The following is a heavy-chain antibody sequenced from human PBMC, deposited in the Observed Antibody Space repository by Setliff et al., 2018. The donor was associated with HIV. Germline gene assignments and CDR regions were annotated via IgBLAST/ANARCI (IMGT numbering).Heavy chain of an antibody. CDR3: ARDAPTVYANGWFDP. J-gene: IGHJ5*02. CDR2: IYHSGGT. CDR1: GYSISSGFY. Sequence: PSETLSLTCAVSGYSISSGFYWGWIRQPPGKGLEWIGSIYHSGGTYYNPSLRSRVTISVDTSKNQFSLKLSSVTAADTAVYYCARDAPTVYANGWFDPWGQGTLVTVSS. D-gene: IGHD2-8*01. V-gene: IGHV4-38-2*02.